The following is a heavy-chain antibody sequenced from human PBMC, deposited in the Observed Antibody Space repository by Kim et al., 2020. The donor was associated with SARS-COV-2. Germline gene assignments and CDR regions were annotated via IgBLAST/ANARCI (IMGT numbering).Heavy chain of an antibody. Sequence: LSLTCAASGFTFSSYGMHWVRQAPGKGLEWVAVISYDGSNKYYADSVKGRFTISRDNSKNTLYLQMNSLRAEDTAVYYCAKDLRVNGDYGGLDYWGQGTLVTVSS. CDR2: ISYDGSNK. D-gene: IGHD4-17*01. CDR1: GFTFSSYG. J-gene: IGHJ4*02. CDR3: AKDLRVNGDYGGLDY. V-gene: IGHV3-30*18.